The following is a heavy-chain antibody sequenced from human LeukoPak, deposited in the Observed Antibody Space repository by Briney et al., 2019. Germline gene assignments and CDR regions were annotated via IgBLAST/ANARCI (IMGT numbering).Heavy chain of an antibody. CDR2: ISYDGSNK. CDR3: ARGGIAVACRIDY. V-gene: IGHV3-30-3*01. Sequence: GGSLRLSCAASGFTFSSYAMHWVRQAPGKGLEGVAVISYDGSNKYYADSVKGRFTISRDNSKNTLYLQMNSLRAEDTAVYYCARGGIAVACRIDYWGQGTLVTVSS. D-gene: IGHD6-19*01. J-gene: IGHJ4*02. CDR1: GFTFSSYA.